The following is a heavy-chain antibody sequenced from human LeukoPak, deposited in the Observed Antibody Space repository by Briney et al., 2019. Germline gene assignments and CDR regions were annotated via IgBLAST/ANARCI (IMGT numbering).Heavy chain of an antibody. CDR3: ARDLSGVTGYTYGRGIDC. CDR1: GFTFSTYS. V-gene: IGHV3-48*01. CDR2: ITSSSSTI. Sequence: GGSLRLSCAASGFTFSTYSMNWVRQALGKGLEWVSYITSSSSTIYYADSVKGRFTISRDNAKNSLYLQMNSLRAEDTAVYYCARDLSGVTGYTYGRGIDCWGQGTLVTVSS. J-gene: IGHJ4*02. D-gene: IGHD5-18*01.